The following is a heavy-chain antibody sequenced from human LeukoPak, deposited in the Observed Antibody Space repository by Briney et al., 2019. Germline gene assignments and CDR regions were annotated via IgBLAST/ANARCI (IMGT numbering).Heavy chain of an antibody. J-gene: IGHJ4*02. CDR3: ARGGGARPDY. CDR1: GFTFSSYG. Sequence: AGGSLRLSCTASGFTFSSYGMNWVRQAPGKGLKWVSYISSSSSAINYADSVKGRFTISRDNAKNSLFLQMNSLRDEDTAMYYCARGGGARPDYWGQGTLATVSS. CDR2: ISSSSSAI. D-gene: IGHD3-10*01. V-gene: IGHV3-48*02.